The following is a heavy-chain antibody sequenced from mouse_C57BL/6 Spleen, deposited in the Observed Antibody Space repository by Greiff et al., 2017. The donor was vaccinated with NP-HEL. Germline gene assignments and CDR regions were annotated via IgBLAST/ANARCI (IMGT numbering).Heavy chain of an antibody. CDR3: TKGRYGSSPWFAY. V-gene: IGHV14-4*01. J-gene: IGHJ3*01. CDR2: IDPENGDT. D-gene: IGHD1-1*01. Sequence: VQLQQSGAELVRPGASVKLSCTASGFNIKDDYMHWVKQRPEQGLEWIGWIDPENGDTEYASKFQGKATITADTSSNTAYLQLSSLTSEDTAVYYCTKGRYGSSPWFAYWGQGTLVTVSA. CDR1: GFNIKDDY.